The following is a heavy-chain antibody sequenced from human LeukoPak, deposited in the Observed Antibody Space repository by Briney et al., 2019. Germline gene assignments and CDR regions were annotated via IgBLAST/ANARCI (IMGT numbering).Heavy chain of an antibody. CDR2: INPNSGGP. CDR1: GYTFTGYY. V-gene: IGHV1-2*02. J-gene: IGHJ4*02. CDR3: ARELEPAYYDFWSGYLAGY. D-gene: IGHD3-3*01. Sequence: GASVKVSCKASGYTFTGYYMHWVRQAPGQGLEWMGWINPNSGGPNYAQKFQGRVTMTRDTSISTAYMELSRLRSDDTAVYYCARELEPAYYDFWSGYLAGYWGQGTLVTVSP.